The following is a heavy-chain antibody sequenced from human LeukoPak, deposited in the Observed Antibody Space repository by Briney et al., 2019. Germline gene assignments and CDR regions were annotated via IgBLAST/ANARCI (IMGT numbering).Heavy chain of an antibody. CDR1: GYTFTSYD. V-gene: IGHV1-8*01. J-gene: IGHJ5*02. CDR3: ARDYGGSSGWFDP. Sequence: GASVKVSCKASGYTFTSYDINWVRQATGQGLEWMGWMSPNSDNTGYAQKFQGRVTFTRDTSISTAYMELHSLTSEDTAVYYCARDYGGSSGWFDPWGQGTLVTVSS. D-gene: IGHD4-23*01. CDR2: MSPNSDNT.